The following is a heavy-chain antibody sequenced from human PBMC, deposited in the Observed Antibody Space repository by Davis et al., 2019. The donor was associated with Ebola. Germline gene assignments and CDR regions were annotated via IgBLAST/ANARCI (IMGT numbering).Heavy chain of an antibody. CDR1: GYFFTGFY. D-gene: IGHD5-12*01. V-gene: IGHV1-69*04. CDR3: ARETAVVATTDDY. J-gene: IGHJ4*02. Sequence: SVKVSCKASGYFFTGFYMHWVRQAPGQGLEWMGRIIPILGIANYAQKFQGRVTITADKSTSTAYMELSSLRSEDTAVYYCARETAVVATTDDYWGQGTLVTVSS. CDR2: IIPILGIA.